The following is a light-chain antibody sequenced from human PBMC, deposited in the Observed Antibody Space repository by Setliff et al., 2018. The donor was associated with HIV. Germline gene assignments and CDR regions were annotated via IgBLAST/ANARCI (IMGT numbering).Light chain of an antibody. Sequence: QAVVTQEPSLTVSPGGTVTLTCASNSGAVTSGNYPNWFQQKPGQAPRVMIYNTANKHSWTPARFSGSLLGGKAALTLSGVQPEDEADYYCLLYYGTWVFGGGTKGTV. CDR2: NTA. V-gene: IGLV7-43*01. CDR1: SGAVTSGNY. J-gene: IGLJ3*02. CDR3: LLYYGTWV.